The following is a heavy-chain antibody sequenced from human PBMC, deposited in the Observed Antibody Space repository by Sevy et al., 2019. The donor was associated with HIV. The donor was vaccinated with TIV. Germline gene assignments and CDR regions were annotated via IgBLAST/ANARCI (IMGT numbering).Heavy chain of an antibody. CDR1: GFTFSRYA. V-gene: IGHV3-23*01. CDR3: ARERLVLRTYGMDV. Sequence: GGSLRLSCAASGFTFSRYAMNWVRQAPGKGLEWVSIIVGSGGSTYYADSVKGRFTVSRDNSKKTLYLQMNSLRADDTAVYYCARERLVLRTYGMDVWGQGTTVTVSS. D-gene: IGHD3-3*01. CDR2: IVGSGGST. J-gene: IGHJ6*02.